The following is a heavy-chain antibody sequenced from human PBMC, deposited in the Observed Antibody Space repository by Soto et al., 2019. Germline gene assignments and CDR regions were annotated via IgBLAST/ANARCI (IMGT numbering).Heavy chain of an antibody. J-gene: IGHJ5*02. D-gene: IGHD6-19*01. Sequence: PETLSLTCTVSGGSTSSYYWSWIRQPPGKGLEWIASIHYSGRTNYNPSLKSRVTVSVDTSKNQFSLKLNSVTAADTAVYYCAGSTGWYWFDPWGQGTLVTVSS. V-gene: IGHV4-59*08. CDR2: IHYSGRT. CDR1: GGSTSSYY. CDR3: AGSTGWYWFDP.